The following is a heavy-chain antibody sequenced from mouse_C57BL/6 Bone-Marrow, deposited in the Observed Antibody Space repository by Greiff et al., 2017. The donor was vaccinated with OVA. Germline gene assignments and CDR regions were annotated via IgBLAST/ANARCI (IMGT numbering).Heavy chain of an antibody. CDR1: GFSFNTYA. Sequence: EVMLVESGGGLVQPKGSLKLSCAASGFSFNTYAMNWVRQAPGKGLEWVARIRSKSNNYATYYADSVKDRFTISRDDSESMLYLQMNNLKTEDTAMYYCVKGQKGRAWFAYWGQGTLVTVSA. CDR3: VKGQKGRAWFAY. J-gene: IGHJ3*01. CDR2: IRSKSNNYAT. D-gene: IGHD3-3*01. V-gene: IGHV10-1*01.